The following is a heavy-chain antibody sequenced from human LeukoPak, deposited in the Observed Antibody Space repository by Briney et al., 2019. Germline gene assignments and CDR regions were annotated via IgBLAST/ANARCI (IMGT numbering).Heavy chain of an antibody. CDR1: GYTFTSYD. V-gene: IGHV1-8*03. CDR3: ASRIVGATHLDAFDI. Sequence: VASVKVSCKASGYTFTSYDINWVRRATGQGLEWMGWMNPNSGNTGYAQKFQGRVTITRNTSISTAYMELSSLRSEDTAVYYCASRIVGATHLDAFDIWGQGTMVTVSS. CDR2: MNPNSGNT. J-gene: IGHJ3*02. D-gene: IGHD1-26*01.